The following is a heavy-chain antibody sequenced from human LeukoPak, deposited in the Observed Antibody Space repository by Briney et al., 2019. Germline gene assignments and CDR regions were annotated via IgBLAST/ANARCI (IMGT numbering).Heavy chain of an antibody. Sequence: ASVKVSCKASGYTFTSYGISWVRQAPGQGLEWMGWISAYNGNTNYAQKLQGRVTMTTDTSTSTAYMELRSLRSDDTAVYYCARAGLLLWFAKDAFDIWGQGTMVTVSS. D-gene: IGHD3-10*01. J-gene: IGHJ3*02. CDR3: ARAGLLLWFAKDAFDI. CDR1: GYTFTSYG. V-gene: IGHV1-18*04. CDR2: ISAYNGNT.